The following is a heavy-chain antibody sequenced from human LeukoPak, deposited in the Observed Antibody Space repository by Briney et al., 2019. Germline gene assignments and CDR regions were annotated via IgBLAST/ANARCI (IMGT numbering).Heavy chain of an antibody. CDR1: GFTFSSYW. CDR2: MKQDGSEK. Sequence: PGGSLRLSCAASGFTFSSYWMSWVRQAPGKGLEWVANMKQDGSEKYYVDSVKGRFTISRDNAKNSLYLQMNSLRAEDTAVYYCARDFGRGRSSGWYSDYFDYWGQGTLVTVSS. J-gene: IGHJ4*02. CDR3: ARDFGRGRSSGWYSDYFDY. V-gene: IGHV3-7*03. D-gene: IGHD6-19*01.